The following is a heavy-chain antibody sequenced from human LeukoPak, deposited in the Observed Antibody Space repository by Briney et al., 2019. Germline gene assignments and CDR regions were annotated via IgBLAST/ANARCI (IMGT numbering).Heavy chain of an antibody. CDR3: ARDTKDY. J-gene: IGHJ4*02. V-gene: IGHV3-48*03. Sequence: GGSLRLSCVASGFTFSSYEMNWVRQAPGKGLEWISYISTTGDRVQYADFVKGRFTISRDNTKNSLYLQLNSLRAEDTAIYYCARDTKDYWGQGTLVTVSS. CDR2: ISTTGDRV. D-gene: IGHD2-8*01. CDR1: GFTFSSYE.